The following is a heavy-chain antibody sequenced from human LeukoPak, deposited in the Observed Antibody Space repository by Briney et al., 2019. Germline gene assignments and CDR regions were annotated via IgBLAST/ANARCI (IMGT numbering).Heavy chain of an antibody. CDR3: ARAPSITGTTYAFDI. J-gene: IGHJ3*02. D-gene: IGHD1-20*01. CDR2: IYYSGST. V-gene: IGHV4-59*12. Sequence: SETLSLTCTVSCGSISSYYWSWIRQPPGKGLEWIGNIYYSGSTNYNPSLKSRVTISVDTSKNQFSLKLSSVTAADTAVYYCARAPSITGTTYAFDIWGQGTMVTVSS. CDR1: CGSISSYY.